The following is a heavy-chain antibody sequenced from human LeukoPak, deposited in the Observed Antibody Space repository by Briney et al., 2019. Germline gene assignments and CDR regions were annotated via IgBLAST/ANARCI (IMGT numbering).Heavy chain of an antibody. D-gene: IGHD3-10*01. V-gene: IGHV1-18*01. Sequence: ASVKVSCKASGYTFTSYGISWVRQAPGQGLEWMGWISAYNGNTNYAQKLQGRVTMTTDTSTSTAYMELRSLRSDDTAVYYCARDRNVLLWFGELLDSTGDWFDPWGQGTLVTVSS. CDR3: ARDRNVLLWFGELLDSTGDWFDP. CDR1: GYTFTSYG. J-gene: IGHJ5*02. CDR2: ISAYNGNT.